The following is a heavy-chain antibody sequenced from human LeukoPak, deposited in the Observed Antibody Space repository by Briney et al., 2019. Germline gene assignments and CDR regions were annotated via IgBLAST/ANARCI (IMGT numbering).Heavy chain of an antibody. Sequence: GGSLGLSCAASGFTFSSYAMSWVRQAPRKGLEWVSAISGSGGSTYYADSVKGRFTISRDNSKNTLYLQMNSLRAEDTAVYYCARGGGTGEFDYWGQGTLVTVSS. V-gene: IGHV3-23*01. D-gene: IGHD7-27*01. J-gene: IGHJ4*02. CDR3: ARGGGTGEFDY. CDR1: GFTFSSYA. CDR2: ISGSGGST.